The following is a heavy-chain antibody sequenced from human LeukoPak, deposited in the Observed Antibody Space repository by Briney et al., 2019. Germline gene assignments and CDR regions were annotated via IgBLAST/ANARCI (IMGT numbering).Heavy chain of an antibody. CDR3: ARRRPDTVTTSSGYYYYYYGMDV. J-gene: IGHJ6*02. CDR2: IYYSGST. V-gene: IGHV4-39*01. D-gene: IGHD5-12*01. CDR1: GGSISSSSYY. Sequence: ETLPLTCTVSGGSISSSSYYWGWIRQPPGKGLEWIGSIYYSGSTYYNPSLKSRVTISVDTSKNQFSLKLSSVTAADTAVYYCARRRPDTVTTSSGYYYYYYGMDVWGQGTTVTVSS.